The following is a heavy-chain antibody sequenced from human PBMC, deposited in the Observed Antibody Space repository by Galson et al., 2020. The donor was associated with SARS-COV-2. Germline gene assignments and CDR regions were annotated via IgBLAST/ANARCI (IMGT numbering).Heavy chain of an antibody. Sequence: NSGGSLRLSCAASGFTFSDYYMSWIRQAPGKGLEWVSYISSSGSTIYYADSVKGRFTISRDNAKNSLYLQMNSLRAADTAVYYCARDQGAVTSCYEGTCYYYGMDVWGQGTTVTVSS. CDR3: ARDQGAVTSCYEGTCYYYGMDV. D-gene: IGHD2-2*01. V-gene: IGHV3-11*01. J-gene: IGHJ6*02. CDR1: GFTFSDYY. CDR2: ISSSGSTI.